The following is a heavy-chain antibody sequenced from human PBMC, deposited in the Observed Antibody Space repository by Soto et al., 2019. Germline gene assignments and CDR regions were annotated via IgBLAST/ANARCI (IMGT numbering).Heavy chain of an antibody. CDR3: ARHITVTRTRGFDY. J-gene: IGHJ4*02. CDR1: GGSISTNW. CDR2: INHSGTT. V-gene: IGHV4-4*02. D-gene: IGHD1-20*01. Sequence: QVQLQESGPGLVKPSGTLSLTCAVSGGSISTNWWSWVRQPPGTGLEWIGEINHSGTTNYNPSPPSRVTLSIGKSKNPLSLDLTSVTAAAAAVYYCARHITVTRTRGFDYWGQGTLVTVSS.